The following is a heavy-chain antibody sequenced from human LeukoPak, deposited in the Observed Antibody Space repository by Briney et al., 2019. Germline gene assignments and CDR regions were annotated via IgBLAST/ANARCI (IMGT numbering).Heavy chain of an antibody. CDR2: INSDGSST. CDR3: ARVGDRYCSSTSCYEDY. Sequence: GGSLRLSCAASGFTFSSYWMHWVRQAPGKGLVWVSRINSDGSSTSYADSVKGRFTISRDNAKNTLYLQMNSLRAEDTAVYYCARVGDRYCSSTSCYEDYWGQGTLVTVSS. CDR1: GFTFSSYW. D-gene: IGHD2-2*01. J-gene: IGHJ4*02. V-gene: IGHV3-74*01.